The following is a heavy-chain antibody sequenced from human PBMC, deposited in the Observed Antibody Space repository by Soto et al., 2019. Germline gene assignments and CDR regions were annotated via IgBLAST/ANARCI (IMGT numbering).Heavy chain of an antibody. V-gene: IGHV4-34*01. D-gene: IGHD6-19*01. Sequence: TSETLSLTCAVYGGSFSGYYWSWIRQPPGKGLEWIGEINHSGSTNYNPSLKSRVTISVDTSKNQFSLKLSSVTAADTAVYYCARGKGGWYFYYYYGMDVWGQGTTVTVSS. J-gene: IGHJ6*02. CDR1: GGSFSGYY. CDR3: ARGKGGWYFYYYYGMDV. CDR2: INHSGST.